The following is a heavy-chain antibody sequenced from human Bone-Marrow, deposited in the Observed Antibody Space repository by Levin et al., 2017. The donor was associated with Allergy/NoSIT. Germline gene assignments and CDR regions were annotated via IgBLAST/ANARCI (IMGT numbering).Heavy chain of an antibody. CDR2: IDRDGSER. J-gene: IGHJ4*02. CDR1: GFTFSTYW. D-gene: IGHD6-13*01. Sequence: AGGSLRLSCAASGFTFSTYWMTWVRQAPGKGLEWVANIDRDGSERNYVDSVKGRFTISRDNAKNSLYLQMNSLRAEDTAVYYCARDAYSSSSSWYSYNDYWGQGTLVTVSS. CDR3: ARDAYSSSSSWYSYNDY. V-gene: IGHV3-7*04.